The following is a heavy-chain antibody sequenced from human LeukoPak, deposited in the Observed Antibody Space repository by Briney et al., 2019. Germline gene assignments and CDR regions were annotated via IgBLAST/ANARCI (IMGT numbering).Heavy chain of an antibody. D-gene: IGHD3-10*01. J-gene: IGHJ6*02. CDR1: GGSISSSNW. Sequence: SGTLSLTCAVSGGSISSSNWWSWVRQPPGKGLEWIGEIYHSGSTNYNPSLKSRVTISVDKSKNQFSLKLSSVTAADTAVYYCARAYYYVSGSYGLDVWGQGTTVTVS. CDR3: ARAYYYVSGSYGLDV. CDR2: IYHSGST. V-gene: IGHV4-4*02.